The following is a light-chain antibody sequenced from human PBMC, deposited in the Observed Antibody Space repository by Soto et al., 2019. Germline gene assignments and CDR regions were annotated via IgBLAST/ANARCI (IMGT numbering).Light chain of an antibody. CDR2: GAS. Sequence: EIVLTQSPGTLSLSPGERATLSCRASQSVSSSYLAWYQQKPGQAPRLLIYGASSRATGIPDRFSGSGSGTDFTLTISSLGPEDFAVYYCQQRSNWPPITFGQGTRLEI. J-gene: IGKJ5*01. V-gene: IGKV3D-20*02. CDR1: QSVSSSY. CDR3: QQRSNWPPIT.